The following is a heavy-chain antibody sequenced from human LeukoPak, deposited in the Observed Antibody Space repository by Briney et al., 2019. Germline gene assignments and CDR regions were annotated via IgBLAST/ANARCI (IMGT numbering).Heavy chain of an antibody. J-gene: IGHJ6*03. V-gene: IGHV3-43*02. CDR2: ISGDGGST. Sequence: GGSLRLSCAASGFTFNGYAMHWVRQAPGKGLEYVSPISGDGGSTYYADSVKGRFTISRDNTKNSMYLQMNSLRTEDIALYYCAKDKRLDYYYYMDVWGKGTTVTVSS. CDR1: GFTFNGYA. CDR3: AKDKRLDYYYYMDV.